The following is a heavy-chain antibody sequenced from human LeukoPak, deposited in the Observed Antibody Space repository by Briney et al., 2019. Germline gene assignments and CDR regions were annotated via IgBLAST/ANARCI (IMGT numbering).Heavy chain of an antibody. CDR3: ASNDYRDEGIDS. V-gene: IGHV3-21*01. J-gene: IGHJ4*02. CDR1: GFAFSRYS. Sequence: GGSLRLSCAASGFAFSRYSMNWVRQAPGKGLEWVSSISYSGPHMFYADSVRGRFTISRDNAEDSLFLQMNSLRAEDTAVYFCASNDYRDEGIDSWGQGTLVTVSS. D-gene: IGHD4-17*01. CDR2: ISYSGPHM.